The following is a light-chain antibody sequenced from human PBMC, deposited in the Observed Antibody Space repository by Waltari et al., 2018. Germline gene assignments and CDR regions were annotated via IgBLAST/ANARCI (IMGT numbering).Light chain of an antibody. CDR1: QSISSW. V-gene: IGKV1-5*01. Sequence: DIQMTQSPSTVSASVGDRVTITCRASQSISSWLAWYQQKPGKAPKLLIYNASSLQSGVPSRFSGSGSGTEFTLTISNLQPDDFATYFCQQYDSYSRTFGQGTNVEIK. CDR2: NAS. J-gene: IGKJ1*01. CDR3: QQYDSYSRT.